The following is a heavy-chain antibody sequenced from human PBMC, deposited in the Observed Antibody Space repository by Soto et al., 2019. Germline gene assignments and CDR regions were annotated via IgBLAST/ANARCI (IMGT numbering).Heavy chain of an antibody. J-gene: IGHJ4*02. CDR3: ARSPSMTTVSLYY. CDR2: ISSSSSYI. V-gene: IGHV3-21*01. D-gene: IGHD4-17*01. CDR1: GFTFSSYS. Sequence: EVQLVESGGGLVKPGGSLRLSCAASGFTFSSYSMNWVRQAPGKGLEWVSSISSSSSYIYYADSVKGRFTISRDNAKNSRYLQMNSLRAEDTSVYYCARSPSMTTVSLYYWGQGTLVTVSS.